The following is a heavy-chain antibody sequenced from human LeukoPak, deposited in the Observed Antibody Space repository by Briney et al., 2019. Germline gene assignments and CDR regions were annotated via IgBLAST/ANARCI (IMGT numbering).Heavy chain of an antibody. V-gene: IGHV4-59*13. J-gene: IGHJ5*02. D-gene: IGHD3-22*01. CDR2: ISYSGST. CDR1: GGSISSYY. CDR3: AREPGFDSSGYLNWFDP. Sequence: PSETLSLTCTVSGGSISSYYWSWTRQPPGKGLEWIACISYSGSTKYNPSLKSRATISVDTSKNQLSLKLSSVTAADTAVYYCAREPGFDSSGYLNWFDPWGQGTLVTVSS.